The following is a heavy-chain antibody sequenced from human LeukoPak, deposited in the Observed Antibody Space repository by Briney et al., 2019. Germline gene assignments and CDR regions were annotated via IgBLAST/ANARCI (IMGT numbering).Heavy chain of an antibody. V-gene: IGHV3-48*03. D-gene: IGHD5-24*01. J-gene: IGHJ3*02. CDR2: ISSSGTTI. CDR3: ERDHRDGYNAGDTFDI. CDR1: GFTFSIFE. Sequence: GGSLRLSCAASGFTFSIFEMNWVRQAPGKGLEWISYISSSGTTIYYADSVKGRFTISRDNAKNSLYLQMNSLRAEDTAVYYCERDHRDGYNAGDTFDIWGQGTMVTVSS.